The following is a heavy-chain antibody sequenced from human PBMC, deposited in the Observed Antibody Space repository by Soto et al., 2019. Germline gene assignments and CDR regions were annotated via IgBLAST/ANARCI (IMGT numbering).Heavy chain of an antibody. D-gene: IGHD6-13*01. V-gene: IGHV3-33*01. J-gene: IGHJ4*02. Sequence: GGSLRLSCAASGFMFRSYAMHWVRQAPGKGLEWVAGIWYDGSTKYYGDSVKGRYSISRDNSKNMLDLQMNSLRAEDTAVYYCARVASSSSWHIPHFDQWGQGTLVTVSS. CDR1: GFMFRSYA. CDR2: IWYDGSTK. CDR3: ARVASSSSWHIPHFDQ.